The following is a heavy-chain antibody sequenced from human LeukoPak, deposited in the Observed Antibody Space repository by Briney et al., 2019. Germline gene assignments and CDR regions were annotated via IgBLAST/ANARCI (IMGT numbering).Heavy chain of an antibody. Sequence: PSETLSLTCAVYGGSFSGYYWSWIRQPPGKGLEWIGEINHSGSTSYNPSLKSRVTISVDTSKNQFSLKLSSVTAADTAVYYCARSSYFPPRTPNYWGQGTLATVSS. D-gene: IGHD2-21*01. V-gene: IGHV4-34*01. CDR2: INHSGST. J-gene: IGHJ4*02. CDR1: GGSFSGYY. CDR3: ARSSYFPPRTPNY.